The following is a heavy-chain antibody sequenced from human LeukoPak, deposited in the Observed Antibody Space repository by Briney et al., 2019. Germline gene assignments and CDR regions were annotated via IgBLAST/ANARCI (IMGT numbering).Heavy chain of an antibody. D-gene: IGHD5-18*01. V-gene: IGHV3-9*03. CDR1: GFTFDDYA. Sequence: PGRSLRLSCVASGFTFDDYAMHWVRQGPGKGLEWVLGISWNSGNVGYADAVEGRFTISRDNVKNSLYLQMNSLRAEDMAFYYCARATGYSSGSVDYWGQGTLVTVFS. J-gene: IGHJ4*02. CDR3: ARATGYSSGSVDY. CDR2: ISWNSGNV.